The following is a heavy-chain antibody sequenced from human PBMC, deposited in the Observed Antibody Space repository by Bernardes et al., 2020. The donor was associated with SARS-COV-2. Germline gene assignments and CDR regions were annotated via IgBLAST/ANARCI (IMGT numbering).Heavy chain of an antibody. CDR3: ARPRLEPTYGDYVCLDF. CDR2: VNAGNGNT. CDR1: GYNFISYA. J-gene: IGHJ4*02. Sequence: ASMKDYCKASGYNFISYAMSWVRQAPGQGLEWMGWVNAGNGNTKYSQKFQGRLTLTRDSYADIVYMELTRLTPEDTAVYYCARPRLEPTYGDYVCLDFWGQGTLVTVSS. V-gene: IGHV1-3*01. D-gene: IGHD4-17*01.